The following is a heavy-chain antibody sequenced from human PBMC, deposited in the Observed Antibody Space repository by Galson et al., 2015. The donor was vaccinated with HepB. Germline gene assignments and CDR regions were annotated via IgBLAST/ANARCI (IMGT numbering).Heavy chain of an antibody. Sequence: SVKVSCKASGYTFTSYGISWVRQAPGQGLEWMGWISAYNGNTNYAQKLQGRVTMTTDTSTSTAYMELRSLRSDDTAVYYCARVKYYYDSSGSQLGSYYYHYMDVWGKGTTVTVSS. D-gene: IGHD3-22*01. CDR3: ARVKYYYDSSGSQLGSYYYHYMDV. CDR1: GYTFTSYG. V-gene: IGHV1-18*01. J-gene: IGHJ6*03. CDR2: ISAYNGNT.